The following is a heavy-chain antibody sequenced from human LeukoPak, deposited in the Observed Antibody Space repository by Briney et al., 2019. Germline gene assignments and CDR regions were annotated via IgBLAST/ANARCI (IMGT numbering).Heavy chain of an antibody. CDR1: GGSISSYY. J-gene: IGHJ4*02. CDR3: ARDGGVDCSSTSCYLGY. D-gene: IGHD2-2*01. V-gene: IGHV4-59*01. CDR2: IYYSGST. Sequence: PSETLSLTCTVSGGSISSYYWSWLRQPPGKGLEWLGYIYYSGSTNYNPSLKSRVTISVDTSKNQFSLKLSSVTAADTAVYYCARDGGVDCSSTSCYLGYWGQGTLVTVSS.